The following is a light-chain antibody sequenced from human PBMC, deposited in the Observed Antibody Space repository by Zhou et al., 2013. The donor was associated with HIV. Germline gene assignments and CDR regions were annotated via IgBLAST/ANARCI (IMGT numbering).Light chain of an antibody. V-gene: IGKV1-9*01. Sequence: DIQLTQSPSFLSASVGDRVTITCRASQAIRSYLAWFQRNPGKAPKLLIYHASALQTGVPSRFSGSGSGTEFTLTISSLQPEDFATYYCQQLKAYPLTFGGGTKVEFK. CDR1: QAIRSY. CDR2: HAS. CDR3: QQLKAYPLT. J-gene: IGKJ4*01.